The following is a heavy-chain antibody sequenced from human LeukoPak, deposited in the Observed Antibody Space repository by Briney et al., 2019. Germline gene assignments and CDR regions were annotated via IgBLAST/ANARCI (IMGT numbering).Heavy chain of an antibody. Sequence: GGSLRLSCAASGFTFRSYSMNWVRQAPGKGLEWVSSISSSSSYIYYADSVKGRFTISRDNAKNSLYLQMNSLRAEDTAVYYCARALAYCGGDCYSFDYWGQGTLVTVSS. CDR2: ISSSSSYI. J-gene: IGHJ4*02. V-gene: IGHV3-21*01. CDR3: ARALAYCGGDCYSFDY. D-gene: IGHD2-21*01. CDR1: GFTFRSYS.